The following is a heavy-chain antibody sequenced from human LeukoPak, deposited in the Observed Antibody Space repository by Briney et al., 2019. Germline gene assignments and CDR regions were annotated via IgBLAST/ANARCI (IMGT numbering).Heavy chain of an antibody. Sequence: GGSLRLSCAASGFTFSSYGMHWVRQAPGKGLEWVAVIWYDGSNKYYADSVKGRFTISRDNSKNTLYLQMNSLRAEDTAVYYCARDVSSWYGTYYYYGMDVWGQGTTVTVSS. D-gene: IGHD6-13*01. J-gene: IGHJ6*02. CDR2: IWYDGSNK. CDR3: ARDVSSWYGTYYYYGMDV. CDR1: GFTFSSYG. V-gene: IGHV3-33*01.